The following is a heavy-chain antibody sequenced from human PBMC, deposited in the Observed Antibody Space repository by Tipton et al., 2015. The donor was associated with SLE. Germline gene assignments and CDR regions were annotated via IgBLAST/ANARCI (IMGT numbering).Heavy chain of an antibody. CDR2: INHSGST. Sequence: TLSLTCAVYGGSFSGYYWSWIRQPPGKGLEWIGEINHSGSTNYNPSLKSRVTISVDPSKNQFSLKLSSVTAADTAVYYCARRRSTSLPMDVWGKGTTVTVSS. D-gene: IGHD2-2*01. J-gene: IGHJ6*03. CDR3: ARRRSTSLPMDV. CDR1: GGSFSGYY. V-gene: IGHV4-34*01.